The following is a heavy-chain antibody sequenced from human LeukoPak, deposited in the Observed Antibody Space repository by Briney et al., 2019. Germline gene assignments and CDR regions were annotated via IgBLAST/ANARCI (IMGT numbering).Heavy chain of an antibody. CDR1: GYTFTGYY. J-gene: IGHJ6*02. CDR2: INPNSGGT. D-gene: IGHD6-6*01. V-gene: IGHV1-2*02. Sequence: ASVKVSCKASGYTFTGYYMHWVRQAPGQGLEWMGWINPNSGGTNYAQKFQGRVTMTRDTSISTAYMELSRLRSDDTAVYYCARDFAVSIAARGYYGMDVWGQGTTVTVSS. CDR3: ARDFAVSIAARGYYGMDV.